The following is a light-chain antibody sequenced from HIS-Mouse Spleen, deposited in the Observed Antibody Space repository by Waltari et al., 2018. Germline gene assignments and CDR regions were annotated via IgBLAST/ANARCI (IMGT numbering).Light chain of an antibody. CDR1: QGISSA. V-gene: IGKV1-13*02. CDR3: QQFNSYPALT. Sequence: AIQLTQSPSSLSASVGDRVTITCRASQGISSALAWYQQKPGKAPKLLIYDACSLESGVPSRFSGSGSGTDFTLTISSLQPEDFATYYCQQFNSYPALTFGGGTKVEIK. J-gene: IGKJ4*01. CDR2: DAC.